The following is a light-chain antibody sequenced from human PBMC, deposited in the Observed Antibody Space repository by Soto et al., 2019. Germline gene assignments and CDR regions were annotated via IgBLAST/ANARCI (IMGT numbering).Light chain of an antibody. CDR3: QPYKNWPLT. CDR2: GAS. CDR1: QAISNF. J-gene: IGKJ4*01. Sequence: TRSPASMSASVGDRVTITCRASQAISNFLAWYQQRPGQAPRLLIYGASSRATGIPESFSGSRSGAEFTLTISSLQSEDFAVYYCQPYKNWPLTFGGGTKVDIK. V-gene: IGKV3D-15*01.